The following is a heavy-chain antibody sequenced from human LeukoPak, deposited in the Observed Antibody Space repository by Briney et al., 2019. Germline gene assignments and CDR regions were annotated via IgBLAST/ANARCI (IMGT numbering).Heavy chain of an antibody. J-gene: IGHJ2*01. V-gene: IGHV1-2*02. Sequence: ASVKVSCKASGYTFTGYYMHWVRQAPGQGLEWMGWINPSSGGTYYAQKFQGRVTMTRDTSTSTVYMELSSLRSEDTAVYYCARDVSEVVRGNWYFDLWGRGTLVTVSS. CDR1: GYTFTGYY. CDR2: INPSSGGT. D-gene: IGHD3-10*01. CDR3: ARDVSEVVRGNWYFDL.